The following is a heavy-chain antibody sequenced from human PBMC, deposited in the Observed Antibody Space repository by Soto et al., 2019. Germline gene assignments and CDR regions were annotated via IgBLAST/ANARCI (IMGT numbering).Heavy chain of an antibody. CDR2: ISGSGGST. J-gene: IGHJ4*02. CDR1: GFTFSSYA. V-gene: IGHV3-23*01. D-gene: IGHD2-2*01. Sequence: GGSLRLSCAASGFTFSSYAMSWVRQAPGKGLEWVSAISGSGGSTYYADSVKGRFTISRDNSKNTLYLQMNSLRAEDMAVYYCAKVGGGAAANTVVTNYFDYWGQGTLVTVSS. CDR3: AKVGGGAAANTVVTNYFDY.